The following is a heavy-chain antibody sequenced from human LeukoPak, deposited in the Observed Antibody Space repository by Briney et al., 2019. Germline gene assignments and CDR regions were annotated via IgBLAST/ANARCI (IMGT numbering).Heavy chain of an antibody. V-gene: IGHV1-46*01. CDR1: GDTFSSYY. CDR3: ARDQDYESSGFHY. Sequence: ASVKVSCKASGDTFSSYYMHWVRQAPGQGLEWMGIINPRGGSTSYTQKFQGRVTMTRDMSTSTVYMELSSLRSEDTAVYYCARDQDYESSGFHYWGQGTLVTVSS. CDR2: INPRGGST. D-gene: IGHD3-22*01. J-gene: IGHJ4*02.